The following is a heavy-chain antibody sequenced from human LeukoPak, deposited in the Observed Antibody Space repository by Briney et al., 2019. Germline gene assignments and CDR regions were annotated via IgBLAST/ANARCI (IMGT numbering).Heavy chain of an antibody. J-gene: IGHJ6*02. D-gene: IGHD3-22*01. Sequence: SETLSLTCTASGGSISSYYWSWIRQPPGKGLEWIGYIYYSGSTNYNPSLKSRVTISVDTSKNQFSLKLSSVTAADTAVYYCARDRPLYDSRAYGMDVWGQGTTVTVSS. CDR1: GGSISSYY. CDR2: IYYSGST. CDR3: ARDRPLYDSRAYGMDV. V-gene: IGHV4-59*01.